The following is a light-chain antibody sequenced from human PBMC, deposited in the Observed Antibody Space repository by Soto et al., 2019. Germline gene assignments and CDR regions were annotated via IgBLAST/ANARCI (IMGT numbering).Light chain of an antibody. J-gene: IGKJ5*01. Sequence: DIQMTQSPSSLSASVGDRVTITCQASQDISYYLNWYQQKLGKAPKLLIYDASNLETGVPSRFSGSGSGTDFTFPISSLKPEDIATYYCQQYSHLITIGQGTRLEIK. V-gene: IGKV1-33*01. CDR1: QDISYY. CDR2: DAS. CDR3: QQYSHLIT.